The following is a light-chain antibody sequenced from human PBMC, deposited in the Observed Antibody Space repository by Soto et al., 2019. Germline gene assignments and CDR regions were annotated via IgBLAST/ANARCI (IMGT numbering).Light chain of an antibody. CDR3: QQYDSFPIT. Sequence: DIQMTQSPSTLSASIGDSVTITCRASQSIRTWLAWHQQKPGKAPNLLIYRASSLGSGVSSRFSGSGSGTEFTLTISSLQPGDFATYSCQQYDSFPITFGQGTRLEIK. CDR1: QSIRTW. V-gene: IGKV1-5*03. J-gene: IGKJ5*01. CDR2: RAS.